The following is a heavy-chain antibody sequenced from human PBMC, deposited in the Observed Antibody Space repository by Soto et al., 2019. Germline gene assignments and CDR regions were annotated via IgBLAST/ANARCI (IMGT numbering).Heavy chain of an antibody. D-gene: IGHD1-26*01. CDR3: ASGGAVSGPFTWELPDH. CDR2: ITPFGGDV. J-gene: IGHJ4*02. Sequence: QMQLVQSGAEVKKTGSTVTVSCKALGNTFTYSYLHWVRHAPGQALEWMGWITPFGGDVHYAQQFQESVTTTRDRSINTAYMRMSSLRSEDTAMYYCASGGAVSGPFTWELPDHWGQGTLVTVSS. V-gene: IGHV1-45*02. CDR1: GNTFTYSY.